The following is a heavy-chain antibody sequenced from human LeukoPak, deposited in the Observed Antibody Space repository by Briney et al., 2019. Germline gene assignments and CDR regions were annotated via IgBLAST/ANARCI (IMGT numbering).Heavy chain of an antibody. D-gene: IGHD3-22*01. CDR3: ARGPYSYDSSGAFDI. CDR1: GGSISSGFYY. V-gene: IGHV4-61*02. J-gene: IGHJ3*02. Sequence: SETLSLTCTVSGGSISSGFYYWSWIRQPAGKGLEWIGRISSSGSTNYNPSLKSRVTISVDTSKNQFSLKLSSVTAADTAVYFCARGPYSYDSSGAFDIWGQGTMVTVSS. CDR2: ISSSGST.